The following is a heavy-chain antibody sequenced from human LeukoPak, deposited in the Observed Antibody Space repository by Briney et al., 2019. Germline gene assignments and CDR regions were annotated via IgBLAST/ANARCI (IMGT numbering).Heavy chain of an antibody. J-gene: IGHJ6*02. V-gene: IGHV3-30-3*01. CDR1: GFTFSSYA. CDR2: ISYDGSNK. CDR3: ARDPCSGGSCYYYYGMDV. D-gene: IGHD2-15*01. Sequence: AGGSLRLSCAASGFTFSSYAMHWVRQAPGKGLEWVAVISYDGSNKYYADSVKGRFTISRDNSKNTLYLQMNSLRAEDTAVYYCARDPCSGGSCYYYYGMDVWGQGTTVTVSS.